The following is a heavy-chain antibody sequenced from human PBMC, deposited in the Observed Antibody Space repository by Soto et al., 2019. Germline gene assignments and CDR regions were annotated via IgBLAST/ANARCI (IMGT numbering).Heavy chain of an antibody. V-gene: IGHV3-53*01. J-gene: IGHJ4*02. CDR3: VQTTGWPGFDF. D-gene: IGHD6-19*01. CDR2: IYGGGTT. CDR1: GFAVSSKY. Sequence: EVQLVESEGGLIQPAGSLRLSCAASGFAVSSKYMTWVRQAPGKGLEWVSVIYGGGTTYYADSVKGRFTISRDTSKNTLYLQMNSLRAEDTAVYYCVQTTGWPGFDFWGQGTLVTVSS.